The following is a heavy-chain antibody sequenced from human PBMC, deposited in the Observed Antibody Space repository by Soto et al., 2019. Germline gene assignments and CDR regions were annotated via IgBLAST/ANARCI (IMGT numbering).Heavy chain of an antibody. D-gene: IGHD3-10*01. Sequence: GGPLRLSCAASGFTFSTYTMNWVRQAPGKGLEWVSSISSSSTYLYYADSVKGRFTISRDNAKNLLSLQVNSLRAEDTAVYYCARVATLVRTYGFDIWGQGTMVTVSS. CDR3: ARVATLVRTYGFDI. CDR1: GFTFSTYT. CDR2: ISSSSTYL. V-gene: IGHV3-21*01. J-gene: IGHJ3*02.